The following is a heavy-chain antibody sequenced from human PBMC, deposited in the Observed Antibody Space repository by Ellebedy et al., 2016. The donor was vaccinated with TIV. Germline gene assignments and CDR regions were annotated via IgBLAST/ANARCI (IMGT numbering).Heavy chain of an antibody. J-gene: IGHJ5*02. CDR3: ARGHNWFDL. V-gene: IGHV4-61*02. CDR1: GGSISSGSYY. CDR2: ISSGGT. Sequence: SETLSLTXIVSGGSISSGSYYWSWVRQPAGKGLEWIGRISSGGTSYNPSLRSRVTMSVDTSKNQFSLRLTSVMAADAAVYYCARGHNWFDLWGQGTLVIVSS.